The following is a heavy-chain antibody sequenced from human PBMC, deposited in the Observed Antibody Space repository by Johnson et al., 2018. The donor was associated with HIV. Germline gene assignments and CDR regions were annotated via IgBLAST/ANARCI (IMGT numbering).Heavy chain of an antibody. V-gene: IGHV3-7*01. J-gene: IGHJ3*02. D-gene: IGHD5-24*01. CDR3: ARGLQARFDAFDI. CDR2: IKQDGSEK. CDR1: GFTFSSYW. Sequence: EVQLVESGGGVVQPGRSLRLSCAASGFTFSSYWMSWVRQAPGKGLEWVANIKQDGSEKYYVDSVKGRFTISRDNAKNSLYLQMNSLRAEDTAVYYCARGLQARFDAFDIWGQGTMVTVSS.